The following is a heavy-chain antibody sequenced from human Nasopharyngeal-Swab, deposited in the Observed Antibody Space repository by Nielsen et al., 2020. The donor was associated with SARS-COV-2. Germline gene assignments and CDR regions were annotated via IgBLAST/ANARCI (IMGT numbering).Heavy chain of an antibody. CDR2: ISWNSGSI. J-gene: IGHJ4*02. CDR3: AKDKGYSSSSPYFDY. V-gene: IGHV3-9*01. CDR1: GFTFDDYA. Sequence: SLKISCAASGFTFDDYAMHWVRQAPGKGLEWVSGISWNSGSIGYADPVKGRFTISRDNAKNSLYLQMNSLRAEDTALYYCAKDKGYSSSSPYFDYWGQGTLVTVSS. D-gene: IGHD6-6*01.